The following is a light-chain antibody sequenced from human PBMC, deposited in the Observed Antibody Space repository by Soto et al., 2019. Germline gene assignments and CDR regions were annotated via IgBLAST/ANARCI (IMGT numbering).Light chain of an antibody. J-gene: IGKJ4*01. CDR3: QHRSDWLT. CDR2: DAS. Sequence: EIVLTQSPATLSLSPGERATLSCRASQSVSSYLAWYQHKPGQAPRLLVYDASNKAPGIPARFSGSGSGTDFTLTISSLEPEDFAVYYCQHRSDWLTFGGGTKVEIK. CDR1: QSVSSY. V-gene: IGKV3-11*01.